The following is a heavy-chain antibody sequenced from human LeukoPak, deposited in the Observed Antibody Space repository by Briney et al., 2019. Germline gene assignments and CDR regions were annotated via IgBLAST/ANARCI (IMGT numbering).Heavy chain of an antibody. J-gene: IGHJ4*02. D-gene: IGHD6-19*01. CDR3: AKDTSYSSGQFDY. CDR2: ISGSGGST. Sequence: PGGSLRLSSAASGFTFSSYAMSWVRQAPGKGLEWVSAISGSGGSTYYADSVKGRSTISRDNSKNTLYLQMNSLRAEDTAVYYCAKDTSYSSGQFDYWGQGTLVTVSS. CDR1: GFTFSSYA. V-gene: IGHV3-23*01.